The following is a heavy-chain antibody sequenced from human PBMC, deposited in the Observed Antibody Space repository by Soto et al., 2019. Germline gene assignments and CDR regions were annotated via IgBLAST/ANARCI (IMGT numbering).Heavy chain of an antibody. CDR2: ISSSSGYT. D-gene: IGHD4-17*01. CDR1: GFTFSDYY. CDR3: AKEYGRLDY. V-gene: IGHV3-11*06. Sequence: GGSLRLSCAASGFTFSDYYMSWIRQAPGKGLEWVSYISSSSGYTNHADSVKGRFTISRDNAKNSLYLQMNSLRAEDTAVYYCAKEYGRLDYWGQGTLVTVSS. J-gene: IGHJ4*02.